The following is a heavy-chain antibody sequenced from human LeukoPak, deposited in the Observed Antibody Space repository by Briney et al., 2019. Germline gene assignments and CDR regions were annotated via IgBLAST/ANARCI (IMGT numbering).Heavy chain of an antibody. D-gene: IGHD1-26*01. V-gene: IGHV1-18*04. Sequence: ASVKVSCKASGYTFTSYGISWVRPAPGQGLEWMGWISAYNGNTNYAQKLLGRVTMTTDTSTSTAYMELRSLRSDDTAVYYCATYPPAWAVSWGQGTLVTVSS. CDR3: ATYPPAWAVS. CDR1: GYTFTSYG. CDR2: ISAYNGNT. J-gene: IGHJ5*02.